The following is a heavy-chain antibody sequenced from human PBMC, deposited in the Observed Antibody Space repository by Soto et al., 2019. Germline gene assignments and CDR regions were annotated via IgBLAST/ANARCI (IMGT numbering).Heavy chain of an antibody. CDR3: ARVSCGTMVRGAKGWCLDP. CDR1: GGSFSGYY. J-gene: IGHJ5*02. CDR2: INHSGST. D-gene: IGHD3-10*01. V-gene: IGHV4-34*01. Sequence: PSETLSLTCAVYGGSFSGYYWSWIRQPPGKGLEWIGEINHSGSTNYNPSLKSRVTISVDTSKNQFSLKLSSVTAADTAVYYCARVSCGTMVRGAKGWCLDPWGQGTLVTVSS.